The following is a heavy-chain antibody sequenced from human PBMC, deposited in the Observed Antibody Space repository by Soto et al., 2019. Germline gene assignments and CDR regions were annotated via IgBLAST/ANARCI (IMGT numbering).Heavy chain of an antibody. V-gene: IGHV3-30-3*01. CDR2: ISYDGSNK. CDR3: ARGRRWLQFLPFDY. D-gene: IGHD5-12*01. Sequence: GGSLRLSCAASGFTFSSYAMHWVRQAPGKGLEWVAVISYDGSNKYYADSVKGRFTISRDNSKNTLYLQMNSLRAEDTAVYYCARGRRWLQFLPFDYWGQGTLVTVSS. J-gene: IGHJ4*02. CDR1: GFTFSSYA.